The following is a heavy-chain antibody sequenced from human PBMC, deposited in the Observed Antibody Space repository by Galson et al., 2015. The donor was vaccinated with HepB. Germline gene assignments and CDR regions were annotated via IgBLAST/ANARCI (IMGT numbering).Heavy chain of an antibody. Sequence: SLRLSCAASGFRFDDYAMHWVRQAPGKGLEWVSGIGWNSGRIGYAGSVKGRFTISRDNAKKSLYLQMNSLRVEDTAFYYCAKDETYSGSYSSFDYWGQGILVTVSP. J-gene: IGHJ4*02. CDR3: AKDETYSGSYSSFDY. V-gene: IGHV3-9*01. CDR2: IGWNSGRI. D-gene: IGHD1-26*01. CDR1: GFRFDDYA.